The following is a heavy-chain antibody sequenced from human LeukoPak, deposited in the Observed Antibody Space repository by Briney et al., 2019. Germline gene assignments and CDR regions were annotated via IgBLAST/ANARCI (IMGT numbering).Heavy chain of an antibody. Sequence: PGGSLRLSCVASGFTFSSYWMTWVRQSPGKGLEWVAIIKPDGTQNYYVDSVKGRFTISRDNAKNSLYLQMNSLRADETAVYYCARLRPYSSSWYAYYGMDVWGQGTTVTVSS. CDR2: IKPDGTQN. V-gene: IGHV3-7*04. CDR3: ARLRPYSSSWYAYYGMDV. D-gene: IGHD6-13*01. CDR1: GFTFSSYW. J-gene: IGHJ6*02.